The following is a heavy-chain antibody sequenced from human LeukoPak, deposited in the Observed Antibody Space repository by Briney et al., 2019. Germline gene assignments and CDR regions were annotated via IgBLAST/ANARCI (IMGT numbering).Heavy chain of an antibody. J-gene: IGHJ3*02. CDR1: GFTFSSYA. Sequence: PGASLGLSCAASGFTFSSYAMSWVRQAPGKGLEWVSGISGSGGSTYYADSVKGRFTISRDNSKNTLYLQMNSLRAEDTAVYYCAKEAYSSGWYGELGAFDIWGQGTMVTVSS. CDR3: AKEAYSSGWYGELGAFDI. CDR2: ISGSGGST. D-gene: IGHD6-19*01. V-gene: IGHV3-23*01.